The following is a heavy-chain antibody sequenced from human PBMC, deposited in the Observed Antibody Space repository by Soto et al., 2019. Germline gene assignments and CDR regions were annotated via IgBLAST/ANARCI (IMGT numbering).Heavy chain of an antibody. CDR2: IKSKTDGGTT. J-gene: IGHJ6*02. CDR3: TTDKTVAGSAGGMDV. D-gene: IGHD6-19*01. V-gene: IGHV3-15*01. CDR1: GFTFSNAW. Sequence: GGSLRLSCSASGFTFSNAWMSWFRQAPGKGLEWVGRIKSKTDGGTTDYAAPVKGRFTISRDDSKNTLYLQMNSLKTEDTAVYYCTTDKTVAGSAGGMDVWGQGTTVTVSS.